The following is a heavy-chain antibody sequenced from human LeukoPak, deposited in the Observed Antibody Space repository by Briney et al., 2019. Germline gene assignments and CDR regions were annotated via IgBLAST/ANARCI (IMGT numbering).Heavy chain of an antibody. CDR3: ARDGEWLRPNDY. V-gene: IGHV3-30*03. CDR1: GVTFSSYG. J-gene: IGHJ4*02. Sequence: GGSLRFSCAASGVTFSSYGMHWVRQAPGKGVEWVAFISYDGGNKYYADSVKGRFTISRDNSKNMLDLQMNNLRAEDTAVYYCARDGEWLRPNDYWGQGTLVTVSS. D-gene: IGHD3-3*01. CDR2: ISYDGGNK.